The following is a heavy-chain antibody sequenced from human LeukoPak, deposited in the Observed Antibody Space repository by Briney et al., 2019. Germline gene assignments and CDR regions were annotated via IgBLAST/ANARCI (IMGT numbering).Heavy chain of an antibody. J-gene: IGHJ6*03. Sequence: GGSLRLSCAASGFTFDDYDMSRVRQAPGKGLEWVSGINWNGGRTGYADSVKGRFTISRDNAKNSLYLQMNSLRAEDTAFYYCARGRGGDSDYYYMDVWGKGTTVTVSS. CDR1: GFTFDDYD. CDR2: INWNGGRT. D-gene: IGHD2-21*02. CDR3: ARGRGGDSDYYYMDV. V-gene: IGHV3-20*04.